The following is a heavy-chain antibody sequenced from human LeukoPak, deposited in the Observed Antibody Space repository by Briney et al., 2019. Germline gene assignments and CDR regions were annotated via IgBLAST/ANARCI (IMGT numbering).Heavy chain of an antibody. CDR1: GFTFSSYS. Sequence: GGSLRLSCAASGFTFSSYSMNWVRQAPGKGLEWVSYISSSSTIYYADSVKGRFTISRDNAKNSLYLQMNSLRDEDTAVYYCARDERGSGGMDVWGQGTTVTVSS. V-gene: IGHV3-48*02. CDR2: ISSSSTI. J-gene: IGHJ6*02. CDR3: ARDERGSGGMDV. D-gene: IGHD6-19*01.